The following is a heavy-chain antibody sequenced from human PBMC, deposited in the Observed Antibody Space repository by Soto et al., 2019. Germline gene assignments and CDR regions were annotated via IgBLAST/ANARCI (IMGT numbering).Heavy chain of an antibody. CDR3: ARLGYCISTSCANWFDP. J-gene: IGHJ5*02. CDR1: GGTFSSYA. V-gene: IGHV1-69*13. D-gene: IGHD2-2*01. Sequence: SVKVSCKASGGTFSSYAISWVRQAPGQGLEWMGGIIPIFGTANYAQKFQGRVTITADESTSTAYMELSSLRSEDTAVYYCARLGYCISTSCANWFDPWGQGTLVTVSS. CDR2: IIPIFGTA.